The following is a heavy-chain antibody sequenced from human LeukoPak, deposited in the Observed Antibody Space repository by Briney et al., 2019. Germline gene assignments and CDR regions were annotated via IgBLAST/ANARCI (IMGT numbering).Heavy chain of an antibody. V-gene: IGHV4-34*01. Sequence: SETLSLTCAVYGGSFSGYYWGWIRQPPGKGLEWIGNIYYSGSTFYTPSLKGRVTISADTSKNQFSLKLSSVTAADTAVYYCARVTIVVVPASVHYYMDVWGKGTTVTVSS. D-gene: IGHD2-2*02. CDR2: IYYSGST. J-gene: IGHJ6*03. CDR3: ARVTIVVVPASVHYYMDV. CDR1: GGSFSGYY.